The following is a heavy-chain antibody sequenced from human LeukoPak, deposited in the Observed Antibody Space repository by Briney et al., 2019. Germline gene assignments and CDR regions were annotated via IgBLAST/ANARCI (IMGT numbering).Heavy chain of an antibody. J-gene: IGHJ4*02. D-gene: IGHD5-12*01. V-gene: IGHV4-30-4*01. Sequence: PSQTLSLTCTVSGGSVSSGEYHWNWIRQPPGKGLEWIGYIYYSGSTNYNPSLRSRVTISLDTSKNQFALNLSSVTAADTAVYYCARDRSGYDRYFDCWGQGTLVTVSS. CDR3: ARDRSGYDRYFDC. CDR1: GGSVSSGEYH. CDR2: IYYSGST.